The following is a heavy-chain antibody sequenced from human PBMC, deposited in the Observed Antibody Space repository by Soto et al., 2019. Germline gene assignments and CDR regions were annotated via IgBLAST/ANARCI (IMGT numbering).Heavy chain of an antibody. D-gene: IGHD2-2*01. J-gene: IGHJ6*02. CDR3: ARDSRVVVVPARYGMDV. CDR1: GYTFTSYG. V-gene: IGHV1-18*01. Sequence: ASVKVSCKASGYTFTSYGISWVRQAPGQGLEWMGWISAYNGNTNYAQKLQGRVTMTTDTSTSTAYMELRSLRSDDTAVYYCARDSRVVVVPARYGMDVWGQGTTVTVSS. CDR2: ISAYNGNT.